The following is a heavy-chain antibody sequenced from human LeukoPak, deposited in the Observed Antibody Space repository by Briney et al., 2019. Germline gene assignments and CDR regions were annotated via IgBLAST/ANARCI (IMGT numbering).Heavy chain of an antibody. Sequence: GGSLRLSCAASGFTFSSYSMNWVRQAPGKGLEWVSTISSSSSYIYYADSVKGRFTISRDNAKNSLYLQMNSLRAEDTAVYYCAGESSSYGYDYYYYMDVWGKGTTVTVSS. D-gene: IGHD5-18*01. CDR3: AGESSSYGYDYYYYMDV. J-gene: IGHJ6*03. CDR2: ISSSSSYI. V-gene: IGHV3-21*01. CDR1: GFTFSSYS.